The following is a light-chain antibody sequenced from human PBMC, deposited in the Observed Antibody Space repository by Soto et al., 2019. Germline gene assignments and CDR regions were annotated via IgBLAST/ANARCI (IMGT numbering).Light chain of an antibody. CDR2: DAS. J-gene: IGKJ4*01. CDR3: QQFSSHPLT. CDR1: QTVRNNY. V-gene: IGKV3-20*01. Sequence: EFVLTQSPGTLSLSPGERATLSCRASQTVRNNYLAWYQQKPGQAPRLLIYDASSRATGIPDRFSGGGSGTDFTLTISRLEPEDFVVYYCQQFSSHPLTFGGGTKVDIK.